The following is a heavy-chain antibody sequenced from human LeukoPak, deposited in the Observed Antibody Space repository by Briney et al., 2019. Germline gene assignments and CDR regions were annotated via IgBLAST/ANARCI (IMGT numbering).Heavy chain of an antibody. J-gene: IGHJ5*02. CDR1: GYTFSSYG. D-gene: IGHD5-12*01. CDR2: ISANDGNA. V-gene: IGHV1-18*04. CDR3: ARTAHGNSGYQNWFDP. Sequence: ASVKVSCNASGYTFSSYGISWVRQAPGQGLEWMGWISANDGNANYAHKVKGRVILTADTSTHTAYMEMRNLRSDDTAVYYCARTAHGNSGYQNWFDPWGQGTLVTVSS.